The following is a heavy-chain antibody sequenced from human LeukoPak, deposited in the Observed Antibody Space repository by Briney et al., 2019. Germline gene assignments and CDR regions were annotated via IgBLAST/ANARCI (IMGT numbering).Heavy chain of an antibody. Sequence: PGGSLRLSCAASGVTVITNDTTWVCQALRKGLEWVSVLYSDGNTKYADYAPGRFTISRENSKHTPHFELKRLSPEHTAVHYCARGVEPLAANTLAYWGEGTQVGDPS. J-gene: IGHJ4*02. CDR3: ARGVEPLAANTLAY. D-gene: IGHD1-14*01. V-gene: IGHV3-53*01. CDR1: GVTVITND. CDR2: LYSDGNT.